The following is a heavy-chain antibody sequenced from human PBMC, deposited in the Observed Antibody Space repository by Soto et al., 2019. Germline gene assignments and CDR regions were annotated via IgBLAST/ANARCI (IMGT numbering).Heavy chain of an antibody. V-gene: IGHV4-30-4*01. J-gene: IGHJ4*02. CDR1: GVSISDDNYY. D-gene: IGHD2-21*01. CDR2: IYNRVNT. Sequence: QVQLQESGPGLVKPSQTLSLTCTVSGVSISDDNYYWSWIRQPPGKDLEWIGHIYNRVNTYNNPSLRSRLTISLDTSKSQFSLNLNSVTAADTAVYYCAGGLSGDKVDQWGQGTLVTVSS. CDR3: AGGLSGDKVDQ.